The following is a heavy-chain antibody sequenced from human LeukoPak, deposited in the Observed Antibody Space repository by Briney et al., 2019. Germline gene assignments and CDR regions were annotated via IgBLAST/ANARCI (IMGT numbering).Heavy chain of an antibody. Sequence: SETLSLTCAVYGGSFSGYYWSWIRQPPGKGLEWIGEINHSGSTNYNPSLKSRVTISVDTSKNQFSLKLSSVTAADTAVYYCARLRAYDYWGQGTRVTVSS. CDR2: INHSGST. J-gene: IGHJ4*02. D-gene: IGHD4-17*01. V-gene: IGHV4-34*01. CDR1: GGSFSGYY. CDR3: ARLRAYDY.